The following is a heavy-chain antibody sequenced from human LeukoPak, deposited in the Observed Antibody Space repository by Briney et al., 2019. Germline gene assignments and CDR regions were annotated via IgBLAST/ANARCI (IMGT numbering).Heavy chain of an antibody. V-gene: IGHV1-69*04. Sequence: SVKVSCKASGGTFSSYAISWVRQAPGQGLEWMGRIIPILGIANYAQEFQGRVTITADKSTSTAYMELSSLRSEDTAVYYCARVGNSSGYYPTYYYYGMDVWGQGTTVTVSS. J-gene: IGHJ6*02. CDR1: GGTFSSYA. CDR3: ARVGNSSGYYPTYYYYGMDV. CDR2: IIPILGIA. D-gene: IGHD3-22*01.